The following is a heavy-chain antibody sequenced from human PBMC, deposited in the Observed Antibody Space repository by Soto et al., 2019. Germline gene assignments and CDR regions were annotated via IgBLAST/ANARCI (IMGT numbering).Heavy chain of an antibody. D-gene: IGHD5-18*01. CDR1: GYPFTTYG. CDR3: ARDSRAMVNDGDVFDY. V-gene: IGHV1-18*01. Sequence: QVQLMQSGAEVKKPGASVRVSCKASGYPFTTYGISWVRQAPGQGPEWMGWISGYNGNTNYAQKLQGRVTMTTDTSTSTAYMELRSLRSDDTAVYYCARDSRAMVNDGDVFDYWGQGTLVTVSS. J-gene: IGHJ4*02. CDR2: ISGYNGNT.